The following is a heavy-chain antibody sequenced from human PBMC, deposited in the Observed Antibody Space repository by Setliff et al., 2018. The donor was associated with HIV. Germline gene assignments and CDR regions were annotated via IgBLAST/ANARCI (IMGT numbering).Heavy chain of an antibody. CDR2: IYYSGTT. V-gene: IGHV4-30-4*08. J-gene: IGHJ4*02. D-gene: IGHD3-10*01. CDR3: SRALGPYYSGSGSPTKNYFDY. Sequence: KTSETLSLTCTVSGGSISSGDYYCSWIRQPPGKGLEWIGFIYYSGTTYYSPALKSRLTISIDTSKTQFSLELSSVTAADTAIYYCSRALGPYYSGSGSPTKNYFDYWGQGPLVTVSS. CDR1: GGSISSGDYY.